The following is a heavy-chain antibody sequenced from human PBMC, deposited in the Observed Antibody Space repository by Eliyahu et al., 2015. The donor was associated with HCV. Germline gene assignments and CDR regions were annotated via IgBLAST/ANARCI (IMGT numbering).Heavy chain of an antibody. Sequence: EVQLVESGGGLVQPGGSLXLSCXASGFXFXRYXMXGVRXAPGKGXVWVSRINSDGSSTTYADSVKGRFTSSRDNAKNTLYLQMNSLRAEDTAVYFCVRRGVPGHSGAFDIWGQGTMVTVSS. V-gene: IGHV3-74*01. J-gene: IGHJ3*02. CDR3: VRRGVPGHSGAFDI. CDR1: GFXFXRYX. D-gene: IGHD3-10*01. CDR2: INSDGSST.